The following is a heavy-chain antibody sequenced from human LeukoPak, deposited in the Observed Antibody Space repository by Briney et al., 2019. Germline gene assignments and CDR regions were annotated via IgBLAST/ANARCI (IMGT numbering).Heavy chain of an antibody. CDR3: AGGYCSGGSCYLSDY. Sequence: ASVKVTCKASGYTFTGYYMHWVRQAPGQGLEWMGWINPNSGGTNYAQKFQGRVTMTRDTSISTAYMELSRLRSDDTAVYYRAGGYCSGGSCYLSDYWGQGTLVTVSS. CDR2: INPNSGGT. J-gene: IGHJ4*02. CDR1: GYTFTGYY. D-gene: IGHD2-15*01. V-gene: IGHV1-2*02.